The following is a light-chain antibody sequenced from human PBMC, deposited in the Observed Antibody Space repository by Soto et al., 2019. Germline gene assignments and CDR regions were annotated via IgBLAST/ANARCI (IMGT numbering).Light chain of an antibody. Sequence: QSVMTQPASMSGSSGQSITISCTGTSSDVGGYNYVSWYQQHPGKAPKLMIYDVSDRPSGISNRFSGSKSGNTASLTISGLQTEDEADYYCTSYKSGSTPYVFGTGT. CDR1: SSDVGGYNY. CDR2: DVS. J-gene: IGLJ1*01. CDR3: TSYKSGSTPYV. V-gene: IGLV2-14*03.